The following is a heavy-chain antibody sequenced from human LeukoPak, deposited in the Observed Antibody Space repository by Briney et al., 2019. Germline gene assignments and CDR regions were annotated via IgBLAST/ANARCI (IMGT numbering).Heavy chain of an antibody. CDR1: GGSFSGYY. Sequence: SETLSLTCAVYGGSFSGYYWSWIRQPPGKGLEWIGEINHSGSTNYNPSLKSRVTISVDTSKNQFSLKLTSVTAADTAVYFCARGPQYYYVPWGQGTLVTVSS. CDR3: ARGPQYYYVP. CDR2: INHSGST. J-gene: IGHJ5*02. D-gene: IGHD3-10*02. V-gene: IGHV4-34*01.